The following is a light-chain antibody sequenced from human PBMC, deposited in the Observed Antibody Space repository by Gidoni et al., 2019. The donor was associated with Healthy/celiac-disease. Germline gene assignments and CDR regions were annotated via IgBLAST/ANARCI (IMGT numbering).Light chain of an antibody. CDR1: QSISSY. J-gene: IGKJ2*01. CDR3: QQSYSTPYT. V-gene: IGKV1-39*01. CDR2: AAS. Sequence: DIQMTQSPSSLSASVGDRVTITCRASQSISSYLNWYQQKPGKAPKLLIYAASSLQSGVPSRFSGSGPGTDFTLTISSLQPEDFATYYCQQSYSTPYTFGQRTKLEIK.